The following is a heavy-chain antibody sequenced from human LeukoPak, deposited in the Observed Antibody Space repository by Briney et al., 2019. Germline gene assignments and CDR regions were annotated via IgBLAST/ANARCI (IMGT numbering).Heavy chain of an antibody. J-gene: IGHJ5*02. CDR1: GYTFTTYG. CDR2: ISAYNGNT. Sequence: ASLKVSCKASGYTFTTYGINWVRLAPGQGLEWMGWISAYNGNTNYAQKFQGRVTMTTDTSTSTAYMELRSLRSDDTAVYYCARDLLAPRPGWFAPWGQGTLVTVSS. V-gene: IGHV1-18*01. D-gene: IGHD6-6*01. CDR3: ARDLLAPRPGWFAP.